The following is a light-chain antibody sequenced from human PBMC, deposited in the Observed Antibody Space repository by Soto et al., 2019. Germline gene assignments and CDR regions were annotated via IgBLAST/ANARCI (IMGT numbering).Light chain of an antibody. CDR2: GSS. CDR3: QQYDISPRT. Sequence: EIVLTQSPGTLSLSPGERATLSCRASQSLYSFYLAWYQQKPGQAPRLLIYGSSNRATGIPDRFSGSGSGTDFTLTISRLDPEDFAVYYCQQYDISPRTFGQGTKVEVK. J-gene: IGKJ1*01. V-gene: IGKV3-20*01. CDR1: QSLYSFY.